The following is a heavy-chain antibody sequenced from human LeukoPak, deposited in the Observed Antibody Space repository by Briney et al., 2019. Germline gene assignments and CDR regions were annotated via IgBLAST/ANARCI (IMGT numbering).Heavy chain of an antibody. Sequence: GGSLRPSCAASGFTVSSNYMSWVRQAPGKGLEWVSVIYSGGNTYYADSVKGRFTISRDNSKNTLYLQMNSLRAEDTAVYYCARESCGSTSCYYHFDYWGQGTLVTVSS. V-gene: IGHV3-66*01. CDR3: ARESCGSTSCYYHFDY. CDR2: IYSGGNT. J-gene: IGHJ4*02. CDR1: GFTVSSNY. D-gene: IGHD2-2*01.